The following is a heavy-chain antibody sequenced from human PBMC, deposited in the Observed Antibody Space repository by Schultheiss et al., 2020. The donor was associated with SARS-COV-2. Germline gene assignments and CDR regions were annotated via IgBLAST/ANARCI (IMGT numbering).Heavy chain of an antibody. V-gene: IGHV4-61*08. J-gene: IGHJ5*02. CDR3: TRHVYTNNPDNWFDP. Sequence: SETLSLTCTVSGGSISSGGYYWSWIRQHPGKGLEWIGYIYYSGSTNYNPSLKSRVTISVDTSKNQFSLKLSSVTAADTAVYYCTRHVYTNNPDNWFDPWGQGTLVTVSS. CDR1: GGSISSGGYY. CDR2: IYYSGST. D-gene: IGHD1/OR15-1a*01.